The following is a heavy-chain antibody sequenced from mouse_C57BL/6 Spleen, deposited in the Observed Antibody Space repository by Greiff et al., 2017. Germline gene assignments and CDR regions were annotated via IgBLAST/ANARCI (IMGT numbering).Heavy chain of an antibody. J-gene: IGHJ3*01. D-gene: IGHD3-2*02. Sequence: LVESGPELVKPGASVKISCKASGYSFTSYYIHWVKQRPRQGLEWIGWIYPGSGNTKYNEKFKGKATLTADTSSSTAYMQLSSLTSEDSAVYYCAIDSSGFFAYWGQGTLVTVSA. CDR3: AIDSSGFFAY. CDR1: GYSFTSYY. V-gene: IGHV1-66*01. CDR2: IYPGSGNT.